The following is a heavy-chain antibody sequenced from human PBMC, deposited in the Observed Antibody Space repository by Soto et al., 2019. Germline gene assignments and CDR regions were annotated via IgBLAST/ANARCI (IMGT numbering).Heavy chain of an antibody. Sequence: PGESLKISCKGSGYSFTSYWISWVRQMPGKGLEWMGRIDPSDSYTNYSPSFQGHVTISADKSISTAYLQWSSLKASDTAMYYCARHNPPNYYGSGTRMDVWGQGTTVTVSS. CDR3: ARHNPPNYYGSGTRMDV. V-gene: IGHV5-10-1*01. D-gene: IGHD3-10*01. CDR1: GYSFTSYW. J-gene: IGHJ6*02. CDR2: IDPSDSYT.